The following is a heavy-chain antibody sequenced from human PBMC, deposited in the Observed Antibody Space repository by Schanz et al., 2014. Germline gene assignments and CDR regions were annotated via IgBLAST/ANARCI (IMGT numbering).Heavy chain of an antibody. D-gene: IGHD1-1*01. V-gene: IGHV3-11*05. J-gene: IGHJ4*02. CDR1: GFVFGDYY. Sequence: VQLVESGGGLVQPGGSLRLSCAASGFVFGDYYMTWIRQAPGKGLEWLSYISDSGTYTNYAESVKGRFTISRDNSKNTLYLQMNSLRAEDTAVYFCAKIERNEDWGQGTLVTVSS. CDR3: AKIERNED. CDR2: ISDSGTYT.